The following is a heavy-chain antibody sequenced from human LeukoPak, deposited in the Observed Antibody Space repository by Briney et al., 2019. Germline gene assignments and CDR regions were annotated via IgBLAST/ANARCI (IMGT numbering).Heavy chain of an antibody. CDR2: MYYTGST. V-gene: IGHV4-39*01. CDR1: GGSISSSSYY. Sequence: KPSETLSLTCTVSGGSISSSSYYWGWIRQPPGKGLEWIGSMYYTGSTYYNPSLKSRVTISVDTSKNQFSLKLSSVTAADTAVYYCVLTMVQGLIIRENYWGQGTLVTVSS. D-gene: IGHD3-10*01. CDR3: VLTMVQGLIIRENY. J-gene: IGHJ4*02.